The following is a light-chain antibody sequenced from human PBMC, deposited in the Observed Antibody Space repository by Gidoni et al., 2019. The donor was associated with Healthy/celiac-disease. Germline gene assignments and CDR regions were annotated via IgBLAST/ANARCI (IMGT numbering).Light chain of an antibody. V-gene: IGLV2-11*01. Sequence: QSALTQPRSVSGSPGQSVTISCTGTSSDVGGYNYVSWYQQHPGKAPKLMIYDVSKRPSGVPDRFSGSKSGNTASLTISGLQAEDEADYYCCSYAGSCVVFGGGTKLXVX. CDR3: CSYAGSCVV. CDR2: DVS. CDR1: SSDVGGYNY. J-gene: IGLJ2*01.